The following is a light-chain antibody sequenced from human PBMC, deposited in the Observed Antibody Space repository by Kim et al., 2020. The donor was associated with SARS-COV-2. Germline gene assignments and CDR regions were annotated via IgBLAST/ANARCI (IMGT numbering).Light chain of an antibody. CDR3: QDYSTYSKT. CDR2: KTS. CDR1: QSSGSR. V-gene: IGKV1-5*03. Sequence: GDRVTISDRTSQSSGSRLAWHQQKPRKAPKVVISKTSNVESGVPTRFSGSGSGREFTLTISSLQPDDLATYNCQDYSTYSKTFGQGTKVNIK. J-gene: IGKJ1*01.